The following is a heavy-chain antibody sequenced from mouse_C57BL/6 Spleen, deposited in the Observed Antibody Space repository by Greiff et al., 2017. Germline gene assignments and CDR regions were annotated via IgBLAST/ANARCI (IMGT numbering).Heavy chain of an antibody. D-gene: IGHD1-1*01. V-gene: IGHV1-64*01. Sequence: QVQLQQPGAELVKPGASVKLSCKASGYTFTSYWMHWVTQRPGQGLEWIGMIHPNSGSTNYNEKFKSKATLTVDKSSSTAYMQLSSLTSEDSAVYYCARDYGSPYYFDYWGQGTTLTVSS. CDR3: ARDYGSPYYFDY. CDR1: GYTFTSYW. J-gene: IGHJ2*01. CDR2: IHPNSGST.